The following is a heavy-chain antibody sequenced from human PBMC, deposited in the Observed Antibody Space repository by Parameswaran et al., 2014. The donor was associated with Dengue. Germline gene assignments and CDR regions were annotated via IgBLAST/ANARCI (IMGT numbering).Heavy chain of an antibody. CDR3: ASGGSPFDY. J-gene: IGHJ4*02. Sequence: WIRQPPGKGPEWISYISYSSTSIYYADSVRGRFTISRDNAKNSLYLQMNSLRVEDTGVYYCASGGSPFDYWGRGTLVTVSS. CDR2: ISYSSTSI. V-gene: IGHV3-48*01.